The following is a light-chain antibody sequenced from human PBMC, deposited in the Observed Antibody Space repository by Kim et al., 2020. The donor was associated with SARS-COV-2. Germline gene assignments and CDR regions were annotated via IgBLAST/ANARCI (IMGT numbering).Light chain of an antibody. CDR3: NSRDSSGNHWV. CDR1: SLRNYY. Sequence: ALGQTVRITCQGDSLRNYYASWYQQKPGQAPVLVIYGKNNRPSGIPDRFSGSYSGNTASLTITGAQAVDEADYYCNSRDSSGNHWVFGGGTQLTVL. J-gene: IGLJ3*02. CDR2: GKN. V-gene: IGLV3-19*01.